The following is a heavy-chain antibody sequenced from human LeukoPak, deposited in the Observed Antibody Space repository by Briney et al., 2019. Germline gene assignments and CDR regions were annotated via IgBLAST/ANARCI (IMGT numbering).Heavy chain of an antibody. D-gene: IGHD3-10*01. CDR1: GGSISSYY. CDR3: ASGDTYYYGMDV. CDR2: IYYSGST. Sequence: SETLSLTCTVSGGSISSYYWSWIRQPPGKGLEWTGYIYYSGSTNYNPSLKSRVTISVDTSKNQFSLKLSSVTAADTAVYYCASGDTYYYGMDVWGQGTTVTVSS. J-gene: IGHJ6*02. V-gene: IGHV4-59*01.